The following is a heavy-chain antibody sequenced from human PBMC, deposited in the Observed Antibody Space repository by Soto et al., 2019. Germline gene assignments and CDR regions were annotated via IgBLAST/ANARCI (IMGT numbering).Heavy chain of an antibody. CDR1: GYTFTSYD. V-gene: IGHV1-8*01. CDR3: ARGPSVHCTNDVCSHDAFDI. CDR2: MNPNSGNT. Sequence: VKVSCKASGYTFTSYDINWGRQATGQGLEWMGWMNPNSGNTGYAQKFQGRVTMTRNTSISTAYMELSSLRSEDTAVYYCARGPSVHCTNDVCSHDAFDIWGQGTMVTVS. D-gene: IGHD2-8*01. J-gene: IGHJ3*02.